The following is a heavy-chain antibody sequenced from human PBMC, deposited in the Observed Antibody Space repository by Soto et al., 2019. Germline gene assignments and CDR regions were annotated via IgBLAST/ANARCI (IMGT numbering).Heavy chain of an antibody. D-gene: IGHD1-1*01. Sequence: VSVAASAGAPGYTLKSYYMLRIRQAPGQGLEWMGWINPNSGGTNYAQKFQGRVTMTRDTSISTAYMELSRLRSDDKAVYYCSIASNWNSGYDYYGMEVWGQGTT. CDR3: SIASNWNSGYDYYGMEV. J-gene: IGHJ6*02. CDR2: INPNSGGT. V-gene: IGHV1-2*02. CDR1: GYTLKSYY.